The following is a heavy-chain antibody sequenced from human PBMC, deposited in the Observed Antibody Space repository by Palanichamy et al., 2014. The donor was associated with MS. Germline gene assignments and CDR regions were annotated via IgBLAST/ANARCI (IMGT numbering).Heavy chain of an antibody. J-gene: IGHJ4*02. CDR3: AHKVLGPYYFDY. D-gene: IGHD3/OR15-3a*01. V-gene: IGHV2-5*01. CDR2: FWNDDT. Sequence: QITLKESGPSLVKPTQTLTLTCTVSGFSLRTGGVGCGLDPAAPRKGPGVACTHFWNDDTRYSPSLESRLTITKDTSKNQVVLTMSNADPMDTGTYYCAHKVLGPYYFDYWGPGTPVTVSS. CDR1: GFSLRTGGVG.